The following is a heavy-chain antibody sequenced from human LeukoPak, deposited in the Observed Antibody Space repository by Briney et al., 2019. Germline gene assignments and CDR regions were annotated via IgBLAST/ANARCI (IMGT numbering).Heavy chain of an antibody. CDR1: GASISGYY. CDR2: IYYSGTT. Sequence: SETLSLTCTVSGASISGYYCSWVRQPPGQGLEGIGYIYYSGTTTYNPSLKSRVTMSVDTSKNQFSLRLSSVTAADTAVYYCARHAPAHFDFHWGQGTLVTVSS. V-gene: IGHV4-59*08. J-gene: IGHJ4*02. D-gene: IGHD3-9*01. CDR3: ARHAPAHFDFH.